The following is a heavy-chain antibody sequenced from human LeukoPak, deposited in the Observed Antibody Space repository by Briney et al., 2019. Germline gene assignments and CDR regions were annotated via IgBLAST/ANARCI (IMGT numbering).Heavy chain of an antibody. Sequence: SETLSLTCDVSGGSISSGDYSWNWIRQPPGKGLEWIGYIYRNGTTYYNPSLKSRVTISLDRSKNQFSLKLSSVTAADTAVYHCARGDQGIDYWGQGTLVTVSS. CDR3: ARGDQGIDY. V-gene: IGHV4-30-2*01. CDR2: IYRNGTT. D-gene: IGHD2-2*01. J-gene: IGHJ4*02. CDR1: GGSISSGDYS.